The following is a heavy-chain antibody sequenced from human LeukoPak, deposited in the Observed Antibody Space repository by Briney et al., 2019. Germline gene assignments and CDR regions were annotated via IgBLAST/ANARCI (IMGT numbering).Heavy chain of an antibody. V-gene: IGHV1-46*01. CDR3: TRGGHGGPRVAFDY. Sequence: ASVKVSCKASGYTFTRYYMHWVRQAPGQGLEWMGIISPSGASTSYAQKFQGRVTMTRDTSTSTVYTELSSLRSEDTAVYYCTRGGHGGPRVAFDYWGQGTLVTVSS. CDR2: ISPSGAST. D-gene: IGHD2-15*01. J-gene: IGHJ4*02. CDR1: GYTFTRYY.